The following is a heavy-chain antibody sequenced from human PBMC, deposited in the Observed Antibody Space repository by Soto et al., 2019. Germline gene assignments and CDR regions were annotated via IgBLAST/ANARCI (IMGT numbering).Heavy chain of an antibody. CDR2: IYPGDSET. CDR3: SPTRHYHGAAFDS. D-gene: IGHD3-10*01. CDR1: AYTFTNYY. V-gene: IGHV5-51*01. J-gene: IGHJ4*01. Sequence: VQCGAEVKRPGESLKISCNGSAYTFTNYYIGWVRQVAGKGLEWMGIIYPGDSETTYSPSFQGQVTFSVDKSLNPAYVQWSALKASDTSIYYCSPTRHYHGAAFDSWGHGTLVTVSS.